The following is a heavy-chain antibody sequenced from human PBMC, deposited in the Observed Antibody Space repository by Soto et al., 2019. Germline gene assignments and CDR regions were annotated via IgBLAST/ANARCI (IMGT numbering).Heavy chain of an antibody. CDR1: GGSISSSSYY. CDR2: IYYSGST. Sequence: PSETLSLTCTVSGGSISSSSYYWGWIRQPPGKGLEWIGSIYYSGSTYYNPSLKSRVTISVDTSKNQFSLKLSSVTAADTAVYYCARQSRAAHNWCDPWGQGTMGTVSA. CDR3: ARQSRAAHNWCDP. D-gene: IGHD2-15*01. J-gene: IGHJ5*02. V-gene: IGHV4-39*01.